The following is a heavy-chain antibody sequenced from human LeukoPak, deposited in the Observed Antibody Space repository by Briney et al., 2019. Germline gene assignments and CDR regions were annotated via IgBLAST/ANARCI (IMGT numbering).Heavy chain of an antibody. V-gene: IGHV4-34*01. J-gene: IGHJ5*02. CDR3: ARGGRMTGTTLWFDP. CDR1: GGSFSGYY. D-gene: IGHD1-7*01. Sequence: PSETLSLTCAVYGGSFSGYYWSWIRQPPGKGLEWIGEINHSGSTNYNPSLKSRVTISVDTSKNQFSLKLSSVTAADTAVYYCARGGRMTGTTLWFDPWGQGTLVTVSS. CDR2: INHSGST.